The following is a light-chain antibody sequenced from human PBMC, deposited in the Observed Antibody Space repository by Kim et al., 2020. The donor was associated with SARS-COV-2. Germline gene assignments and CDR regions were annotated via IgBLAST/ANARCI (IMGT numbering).Light chain of an antibody. CDR2: EVS. Sequence: GQSVTISCTGTSSDVGGYNYVSWYQQHPGKVPKLMIYEVSKRPSGVPDRFSGSKSGSTASLTVSGLQAEDEADYYCISYAGSNTFVFGTGTKVTVL. CDR1: SSDVGGYNY. J-gene: IGLJ1*01. CDR3: ISYAGSNTFV. V-gene: IGLV2-8*01.